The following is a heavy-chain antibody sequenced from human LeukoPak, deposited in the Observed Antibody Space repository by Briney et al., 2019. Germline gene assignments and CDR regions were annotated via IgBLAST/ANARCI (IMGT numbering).Heavy chain of an antibody. CDR1: GFTFSSYW. CDR2: IKQDGSEK. V-gene: IGHV3-7*03. CDR3: AREGRYFDWLLSWFDP. D-gene: IGHD3-9*01. Sequence: GGSLRLSCAASGFTFSSYWMSWVRQAPGKRLEWVANIKQDGSEKYYVDSVKGRFTISRDNAKNSLYLQMNSLRAEDTAVYYCAREGRYFDWLLSWFDPWGQGTLVTVSS. J-gene: IGHJ5*02.